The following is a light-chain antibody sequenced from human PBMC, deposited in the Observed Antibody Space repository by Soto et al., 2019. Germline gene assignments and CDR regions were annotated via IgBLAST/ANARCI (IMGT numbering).Light chain of an antibody. V-gene: IGKV3-20*01. CDR1: RTVDSTY. Sequence: EIVLTQSPVTLSLSPGQRATISCRASRTVDSTYLAWYQQKPGQAPRLLIYAVSDRATGIPDRFSGSGSGTDFTLTISRLEPEDFAVYYCQQYVGSSRTFGQGTKV. J-gene: IGKJ1*01. CDR3: QQYVGSSRT. CDR2: AVS.